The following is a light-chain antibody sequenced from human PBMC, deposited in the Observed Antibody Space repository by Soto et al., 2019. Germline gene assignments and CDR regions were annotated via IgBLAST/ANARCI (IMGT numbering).Light chain of an antibody. V-gene: IGLV2-14*01. CDR3: SSYTSGNSLYV. Sequence: QSALTQPASVSGSPGQSITISCTGTSSDVGGYDYVSWYQQYPGKAPKLVIYEVSNRPSEVSHRFSASKSGNTASLTISGLQAEDEADYYCSSYTSGNSLYVFGSGTKVTVL. J-gene: IGLJ1*01. CDR2: EVS. CDR1: SSDVGGYDY.